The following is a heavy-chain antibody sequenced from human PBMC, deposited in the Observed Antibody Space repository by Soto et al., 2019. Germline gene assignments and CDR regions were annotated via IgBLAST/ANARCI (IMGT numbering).Heavy chain of an antibody. CDR1: GYTFTSYG. J-gene: IGHJ3*02. CDR2: ISAYNGNT. CDR3: ARTNYDSSGYYYPKDAFDI. V-gene: IGHV1-18*01. D-gene: IGHD3-22*01. Sequence: ASVKVSCKASGYTFTSYGISWVRQAPGQGLEWMGWISAYNGNTNYAQKLQGRVTMTTDTSTSTAYMELSSLRSEDTAVYYCARTNYDSSGYYYPKDAFDIWGQGTMVTVSS.